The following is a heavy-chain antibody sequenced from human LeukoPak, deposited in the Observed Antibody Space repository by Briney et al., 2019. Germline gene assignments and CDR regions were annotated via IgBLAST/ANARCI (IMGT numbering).Heavy chain of an antibody. CDR3: ARGPQYYDSSGSDY. CDR1: GFTFSSYS. CDR2: ISSSSSTI. D-gene: IGHD3-22*01. J-gene: IGHJ4*02. V-gene: IGHV3-48*04. Sequence: GGSLRLSCAASGFTFSSYSMNWVRQAPGKGLEWVSSISSSSSTIYYADSVKGRFTISRDNAKNSLYLQMNSLRAEDTAVYYCARGPQYYDSSGSDYWGQGTLVTVSS.